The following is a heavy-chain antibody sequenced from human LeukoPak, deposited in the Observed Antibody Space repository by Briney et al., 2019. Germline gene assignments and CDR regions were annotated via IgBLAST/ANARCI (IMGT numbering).Heavy chain of an antibody. D-gene: IGHD5-24*01. J-gene: IGHJ4*02. Sequence: GGSLRLSCAASGFTFSSYSMTWVRQAPGKGLEWVSSISSSSSYIYYADSVKGRFTISRDNAKNSLYLQMNSLRAEDTAVYYCARELDGYNPLDYWGQGTLVTASS. CDR3: ARELDGYNPLDY. CDR1: GFTFSSYS. V-gene: IGHV3-21*01. CDR2: ISSSSSYI.